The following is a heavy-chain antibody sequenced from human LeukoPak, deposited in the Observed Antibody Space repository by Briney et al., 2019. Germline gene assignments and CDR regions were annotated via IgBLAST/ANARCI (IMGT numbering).Heavy chain of an antibody. V-gene: IGHV1-8*01. D-gene: IGHD5-18*01. J-gene: IGHJ2*01. CDR3: AGSNRYSSGNWYFDL. CDR1: EYTFASYD. Sequence: GASVKVSCKASEYTFASYDINWVRQATGQGLEWMGWMNPNSGNTGYAQKFQGRVTMTRNTSISTAYMELSSLRSEDTAVYWCAGSNRYSSGNWYFDLWGRGTLVTVSS. CDR2: MNPNSGNT.